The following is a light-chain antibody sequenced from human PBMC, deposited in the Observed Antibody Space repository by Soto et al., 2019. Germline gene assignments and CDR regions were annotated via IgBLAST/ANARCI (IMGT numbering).Light chain of an antibody. J-gene: IGKJ1*01. CDR1: QSVGTF. CDR2: DAS. V-gene: IGKV3-11*01. Sequence: EIVLTQSPGTLSLSPGERATLSCRASQSVGTFLAWYQQKPGQAPRLIVYDASKRAPGIPARFIGSGSGTDFTLTVSSLEPEDFALYYCQQRSGWPTFGQGTKVDIK. CDR3: QQRSGWPT.